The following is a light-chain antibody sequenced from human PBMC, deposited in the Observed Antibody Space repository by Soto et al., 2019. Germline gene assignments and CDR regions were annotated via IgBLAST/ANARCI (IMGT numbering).Light chain of an antibody. Sequence: EIVLTQSPGTLSLSPGERGTLSCRASQSVCSRCLAWYQQKPGQAPRLLIFGASSRATGIPDTFSGSGSGTDFTLTISRLEPEDSAVYYCQHYGSTPWTFGRGTKVEIK. J-gene: IGKJ1*01. CDR3: QHYGSTPWT. V-gene: IGKV3-20*01. CDR2: GAS. CDR1: QSVCSRC.